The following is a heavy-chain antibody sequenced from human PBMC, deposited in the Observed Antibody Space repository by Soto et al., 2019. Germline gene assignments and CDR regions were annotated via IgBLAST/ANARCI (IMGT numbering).Heavy chain of an antibody. V-gene: IGHV3-15*07. J-gene: IGHJ4*02. CDR3: TTSGNPNIVDH. CDR1: GFSFSKAW. Sequence: EVQLVESGGGLVKPGGSLTLSCAASGFSFSKAWMNWVRQAPGKGLEWVGRIRSRSGTTDYAAPVQARFIISRDDSKYTLYLQMNSLKVEDTAVYFCTTSGNPNIVDHWGQGTLVTVSS. CDR2: IRSRSGTT.